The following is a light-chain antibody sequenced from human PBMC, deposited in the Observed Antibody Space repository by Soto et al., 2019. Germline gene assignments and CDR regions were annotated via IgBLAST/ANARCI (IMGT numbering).Light chain of an antibody. CDR2: DAT. CDR1: SGAVASGHY. J-gene: IGLJ3*02. Sequence: QAVVTQEPSLTESPGGTVTLTCGSSSGAVASGHYPYWFQQQPGRAPRTLIYDATNKHSWTPARFSGSLLGGKAALTLSGAQPEDEAEYYCLLSYSGAWVFGGGTKLTVL. CDR3: LLSYSGAWV. V-gene: IGLV7-46*01.